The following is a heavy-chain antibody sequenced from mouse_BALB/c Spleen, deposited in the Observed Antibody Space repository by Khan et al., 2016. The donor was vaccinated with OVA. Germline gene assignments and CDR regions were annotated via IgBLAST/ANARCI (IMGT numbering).Heavy chain of an antibody. D-gene: IGHD2-12*01. CDR2: IWSGGTT. J-gene: IGHJ3*01. CDR3: ARRADDGAGFAY. Sequence: QVQLKESGPGLVQPSQSLSITCTVSGFSLISYGVHWVRQSPGKGLEWLGVIWSGGTTDYNAAFISRVSIRQANSTSPVFFELNSLESKDAATYCCARRADDGAGFAYWGQGTLVTVSA. V-gene: IGHV2-2*03. CDR1: GFSLISYG.